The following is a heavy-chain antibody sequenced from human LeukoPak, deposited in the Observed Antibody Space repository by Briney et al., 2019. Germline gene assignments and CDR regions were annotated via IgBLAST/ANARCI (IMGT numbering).Heavy chain of an antibody. CDR1: GYTFTSYD. J-gene: IGHJ4*02. CDR2: MNPNSGNT. V-gene: IGHV1-8*01. Sequence: GASVKVSSKASGYTFTSYDINWVRQAPGQGLEWMGWMNPNSGNTGYAQKFQGRVTMTRNTSISTAYMELSSLRSEDTAVYYCARVLIAAAGADFDYWGQGTLVTVSS. D-gene: IGHD6-13*01. CDR3: ARVLIAAAGADFDY.